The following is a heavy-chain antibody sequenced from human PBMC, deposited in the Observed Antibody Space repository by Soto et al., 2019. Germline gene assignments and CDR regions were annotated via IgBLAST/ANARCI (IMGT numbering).Heavy chain of an antibody. D-gene: IGHD2-21*02. V-gene: IGHV1-58*01. CDR3: AAMSPVVVTQIDY. CDR1: GFTFTSSA. CDR2: IVVGSGNT. J-gene: IGHJ4*02. Sequence: QMQLVQSGPEVKKPGTSVKVSCKASGFTFTSSAVQWVRQARGQRLEWIGWIVVGSGNTNYAQKFQERVTITRVMSTSTAYMELSSLRSEDTAVYYCAAMSPVVVTQIDYWGQGTLVTVSS.